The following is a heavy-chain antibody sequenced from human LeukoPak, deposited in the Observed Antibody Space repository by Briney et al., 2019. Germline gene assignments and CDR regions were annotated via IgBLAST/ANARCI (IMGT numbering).Heavy chain of an antibody. CDR1: GFTFSSYG. D-gene: IGHD3-22*01. J-gene: IGHJ5*02. V-gene: IGHV3-30*03. CDR2: ISYDGSNK. Sequence: GRSLRLSCAASGFTFSSYGMHWVRQAPGKGLEWVAVISYDGSNKYYADSVKGRFTVSRDNSKNTLYLQMNSLRAEDTAVYYCARDNDPDYSSSPGWFDLWGQGTLVTVSS. CDR3: ARDNDPDYSSSPGWFDL.